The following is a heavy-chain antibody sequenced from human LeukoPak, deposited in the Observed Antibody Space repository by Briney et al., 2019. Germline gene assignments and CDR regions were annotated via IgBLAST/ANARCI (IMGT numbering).Heavy chain of an antibody. D-gene: IGHD5-12*01. J-gene: IGHJ4*02. CDR3: ARTVWGYSGYDYGAFDY. V-gene: IGHV2-26*02. Sequence: SGPTLLYPTAALTLTCTVSGFSLRNARMGVSWIRQPPAKALEWLSHIFSNDEKSYSTSLKSRLTISKDTSKSQVVLTMTNMDPVDTATYYCARTVWGYSGYDYGAFDYWGQGTLVTVSS. CDR2: IFSNDEK. CDR1: GFSLRNARMG.